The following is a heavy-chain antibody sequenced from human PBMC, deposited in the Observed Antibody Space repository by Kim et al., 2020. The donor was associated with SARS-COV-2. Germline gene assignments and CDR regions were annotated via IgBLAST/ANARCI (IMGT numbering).Heavy chain of an antibody. D-gene: IGHD3-10*01. CDR3: ARDLYVSGSYGFDY. Sequence: GGSLRLSCAASGFTFGDFYMSWIRQPPGKGLEWVSNIRSGNGYTNYADSVKGRFTMSRDNAQNSLYLQMNSLRAEDTAVYYCARDLYVSGSYGFDYWGQGTLVTVSS. J-gene: IGHJ4*02. V-gene: IGHV3-11*05. CDR2: IRSGNGYT. CDR1: GFTFGDFY.